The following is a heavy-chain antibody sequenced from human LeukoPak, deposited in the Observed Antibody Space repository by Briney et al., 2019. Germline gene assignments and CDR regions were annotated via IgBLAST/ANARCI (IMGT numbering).Heavy chain of an antibody. J-gene: IGHJ5*02. D-gene: IGHD3-16*02. CDR2: INHSGST. Sequence: SETLSLTCAVYGRYFSSYYWSWIRQPPGKGLEWIGQINHSGSTNYNPSLKSRVTISVDTSKNQFSLKLSSVTAADTAVYYCARLKSLYVKPLAKHGWFDPWGQGTLVTVSS. V-gene: IGHV4-34*01. CDR1: GRYFSSYY. CDR3: ARLKSLYVKPLAKHGWFDP.